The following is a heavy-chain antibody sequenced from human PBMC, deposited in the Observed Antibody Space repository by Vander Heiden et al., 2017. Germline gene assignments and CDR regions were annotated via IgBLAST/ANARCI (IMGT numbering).Heavy chain of an antibody. V-gene: IGHV1-2*02. CDR1: GYTFTGYY. D-gene: IGHD5-18*01. J-gene: IGHJ4*02. Sequence: QVQLVQSGAEVKKPGASVKVSCKTSGYTFTGYYMHWGRPAPGQGLEWMGWINPNSGGTNYARKFQGRITMTRDTSISTAYMELSRLRSDDTAVYYCARDDEVDMYSYQGLVDYWGQGTLVTVSS. CDR3: ARDDEVDMYSYQGLVDY. CDR2: INPNSGGT.